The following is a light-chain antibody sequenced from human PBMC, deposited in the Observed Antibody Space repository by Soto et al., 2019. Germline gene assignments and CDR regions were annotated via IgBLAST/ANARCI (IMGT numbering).Light chain of an antibody. CDR2: KAS. CDR3: QPYESCFPLT. Sequence: DIQMTQSPSTLSASVGDRVTITCRASQNINSWLAWYQQKPGKAPKLLIYKASNLESGVPSRFGGSGSGTDFTLGISSPQPDDFATYHCQPYESCFPLTFGGGTKVEIK. CDR1: QNINSW. V-gene: IGKV1-5*03. J-gene: IGKJ4*01.